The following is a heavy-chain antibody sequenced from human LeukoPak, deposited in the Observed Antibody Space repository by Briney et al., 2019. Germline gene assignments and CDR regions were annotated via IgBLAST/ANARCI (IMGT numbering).Heavy chain of an antibody. CDR1: GGSISSGGYY. Sequence: SQTLSLTCTVSGGSISSGGYYWSWIRQHPGKGLEWIGYIYYSGSTYYNPSLKSRVTISVDTSKNQFSLKLSPVTAADTAVYYCAREGVNYYDSSGYYAVYWGQGTLVTVSS. CDR2: IYYSGST. V-gene: IGHV4-31*03. CDR3: AREGVNYYDSSGYYAVY. D-gene: IGHD3-22*01. J-gene: IGHJ4*02.